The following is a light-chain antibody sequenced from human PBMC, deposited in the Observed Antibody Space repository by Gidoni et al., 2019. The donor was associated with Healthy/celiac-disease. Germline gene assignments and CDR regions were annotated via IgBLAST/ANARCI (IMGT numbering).Light chain of an antibody. J-gene: IGKJ1*01. CDR2: AAS. CDR1: QSISSY. Sequence: DIQMTKSPSSLSASVGDRVTITCRASQSISSYLNWYQQKPGKAPKLLIYAASSLPSGVPSRFSGSGSGTDFTLTISSLQPEDFATYYCQQSYSTPHTFGQGTKVEIK. V-gene: IGKV1-39*01. CDR3: QQSYSTPHT.